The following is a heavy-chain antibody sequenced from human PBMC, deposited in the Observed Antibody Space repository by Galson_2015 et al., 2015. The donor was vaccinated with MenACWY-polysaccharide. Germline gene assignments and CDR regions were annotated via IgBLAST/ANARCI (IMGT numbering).Heavy chain of an antibody. Sequence: PGKGLEWVGFIRCKASGETTGYAASVKGRFTISRDDSKSTAYLQMNSLQTEDTGIYYCTRDRPIDYWGQGTLVTVSS. J-gene: IGHJ4*02. CDR2: IRCKASGETT. V-gene: IGHV3-49*02. CDR3: TRDRPIDY.